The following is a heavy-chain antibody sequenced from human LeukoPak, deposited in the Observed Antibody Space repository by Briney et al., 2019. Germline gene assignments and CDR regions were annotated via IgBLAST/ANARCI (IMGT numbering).Heavy chain of an antibody. CDR2: IYYNGSP. D-gene: IGHD6-19*01. Sequence: SETLSLTCTVSGGSISGSNYYWGWIRQPPGKGLEYIGTIYYNGSPYYNPSLKSRVTISLDTSKNQFSLKLNSVTAADTAVYYCASLYSSGWFFDYWGQGTLVTVSS. J-gene: IGHJ4*02. CDR3: ASLYSSGWFFDY. V-gene: IGHV4-39*01. CDR1: GGSISGSNYY.